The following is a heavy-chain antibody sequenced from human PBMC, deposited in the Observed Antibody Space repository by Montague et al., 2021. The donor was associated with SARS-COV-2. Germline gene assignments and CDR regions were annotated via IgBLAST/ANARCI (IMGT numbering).Heavy chain of an antibody. Sequence: SETLSLTCTVSGGSISSYYWSWIRQPPGKGLEWIGFIYYSGSTNYNPSLNSRVTISVATSKNQFSLKLSHVTAADTAVYYCARGFDYWGQGTLVTVSS. CDR2: IYYSGST. CDR1: GGSISSYY. J-gene: IGHJ4*02. CDR3: ARGFDY. V-gene: IGHV4-59*01.